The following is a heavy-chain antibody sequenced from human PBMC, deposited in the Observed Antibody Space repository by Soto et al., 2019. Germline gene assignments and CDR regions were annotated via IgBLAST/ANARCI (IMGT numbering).Heavy chain of an antibody. J-gene: IGHJ4*02. CDR2: MNTNTGNT. Sequence: ASVKVSCKTSGYTFTEFDINWVRQAPGQGLEWMGWMNTNTGNTGYAQKFQGRVTMTRDTSISTAYMELRRLRSEDTAVYYCVRVVRFFGGHAGYWGQGTPVTV. V-gene: IGHV1-8*01. CDR3: VRVVRFFGGHAGY. CDR1: GYTFTEFD. D-gene: IGHD3-3*01.